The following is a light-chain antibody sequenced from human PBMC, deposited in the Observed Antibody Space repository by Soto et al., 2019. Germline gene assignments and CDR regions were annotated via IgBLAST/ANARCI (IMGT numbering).Light chain of an antibody. V-gene: IGKV1-12*01. CDR3: QHADSFPLIT. CDR2: AAS. J-gene: IGKJ5*01. Sequence: DIQITQSPSSLSASVLDRFTITCRSSEDISTWLAWYQQKPGKAPKLLIYAASSLQSGVPSRFSGSGSGTDFTLTISSLQPEDFATYYCQHADSFPLITFGQGTRLEI. CDR1: EDISTW.